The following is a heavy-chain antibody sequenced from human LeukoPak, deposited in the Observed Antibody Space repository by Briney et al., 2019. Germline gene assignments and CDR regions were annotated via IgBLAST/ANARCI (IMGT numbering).Heavy chain of an antibody. CDR2: IYTSGST. CDR1: GGSISSYY. D-gene: IGHD6-19*01. CDR3: ARAGYSSGWSPGGYYYYYYMDV. V-gene: IGHV4-4*07. J-gene: IGHJ6*03. Sequence: SETLSLTCTVSGGSISSYYWSWIRQPAGKGLEWIGRIYTSGSTNYNPSLKSRVTMSVDTSKNQFSLKLSSVTAADTAVYYCARAGYSSGWSPGGYYYYYYMDVWGKGTTVTISS.